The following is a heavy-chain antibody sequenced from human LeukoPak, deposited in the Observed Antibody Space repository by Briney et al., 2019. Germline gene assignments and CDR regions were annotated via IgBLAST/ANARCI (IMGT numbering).Heavy chain of an antibody. D-gene: IGHD6-19*01. CDR1: GYSFTSYW. CDR2: IYPGDSDT. CDR3: ARGKAVPGAGNWFDP. J-gene: IGHJ5*02. V-gene: IGHV5-51*01. Sequence: GESLKISCKGSGYSFTSYWIGWVRQMPGKGLEWMGIIYPGDSDTRYSPSFQGQVTISADKSITTAYLQWSSLKASDTAIYYCARGKAVPGAGNWFDPWGQGTLVTVSS.